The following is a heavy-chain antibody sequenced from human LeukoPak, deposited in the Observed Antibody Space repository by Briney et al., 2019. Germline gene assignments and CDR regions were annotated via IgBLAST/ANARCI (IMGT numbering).Heavy chain of an antibody. J-gene: IGHJ4*02. CDR3: AASNLFVR. CDR1: GGSISSSSYY. D-gene: IGHD3-3*01. CDR2: IYYSGST. Sequence: SETLSLTCTVSGGSISSSSYYWGWIRQPPGKGLEWIGSIYYSGSTYYNPSLKSRVTISVDTSKNQFSLKLSSVTAADTAVYYCAASNLFVRWGQGTLVTVSS. V-gene: IGHV4-39*01.